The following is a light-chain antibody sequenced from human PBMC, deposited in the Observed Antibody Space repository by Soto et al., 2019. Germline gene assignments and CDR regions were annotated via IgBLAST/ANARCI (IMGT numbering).Light chain of an antibody. CDR1: QSVDSTY. CDR2: GAS. V-gene: IGKV3-20*01. CDR3: QQYGSLPRT. J-gene: IGKJ1*01. Sequence: EIAFTQSPGTLSLSPGERATLSCRASQSVDSTYLTWYQQKPGQAPRLLIYGASGRETGIHDRFSGSGSGTEFTLTISRLEPEDFAVYYCQQYGSLPRTFGQGTQVDIK.